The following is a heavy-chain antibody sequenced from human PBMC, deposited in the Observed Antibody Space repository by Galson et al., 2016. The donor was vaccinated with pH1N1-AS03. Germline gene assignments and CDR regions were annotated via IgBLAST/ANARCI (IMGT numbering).Heavy chain of an antibody. CDR1: GFTFSSYW. CDR2: IKQDGSET. V-gene: IGHV3-7*01. J-gene: IGHJ3*02. Sequence: RLSCAASGFTFSSYWMTWVRQAPGKGLEWVANIKQDGSETYYVDSVKGRFTVSRDNARNSLYLQMNSLRAEDTAVYYCARDRSPSASDAWYDAFDIWGQGTMLTVSS. D-gene: IGHD6-13*01. CDR3: ARDRSPSASDAWYDAFDI.